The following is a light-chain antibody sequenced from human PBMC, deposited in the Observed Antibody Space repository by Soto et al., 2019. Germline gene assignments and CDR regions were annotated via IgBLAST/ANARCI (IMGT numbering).Light chain of an antibody. CDR3: QQYNTWPRT. V-gene: IGKV3-15*01. Sequence: VLTQSPGTVSLSPGERATLSCRASQSVSTNFAWYQQKPGQAPRLLIYGASTRATAVPARFTASGSGTEFTLTISSLQSEDFAVYYCQQYNTWPRTFGQGTKVDIK. CDR2: GAS. J-gene: IGKJ1*01. CDR1: QSVSTN.